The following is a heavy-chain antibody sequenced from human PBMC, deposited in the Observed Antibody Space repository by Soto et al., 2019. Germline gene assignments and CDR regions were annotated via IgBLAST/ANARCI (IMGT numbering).Heavy chain of an antibody. CDR1: GYTFTSYG. V-gene: IGHV1-18*01. CDR3: ARDYQPFGSSCARFDY. J-gene: IGHJ4*02. Sequence: QVQLVQSGAEVKKPGASVKVSCKASGYTFTSYGISWVRQAPGQGLEWMGWISAYNGNTNYAQKLQGRVTMTTDTXTXXAHMQLRSLRSDDTAVYYCARDYQPFGSSCARFDYWGQGTLVTVSS. CDR2: ISAYNGNT. D-gene: IGHD2-2*01.